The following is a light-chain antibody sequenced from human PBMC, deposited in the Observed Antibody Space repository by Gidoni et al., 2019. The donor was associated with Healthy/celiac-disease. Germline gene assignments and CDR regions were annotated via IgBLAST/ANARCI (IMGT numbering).Light chain of an antibody. Sequence: PPSASGSPGQSVTISCTGTSSDVGGYNYVSWYQQHPGKAPKLMIYEVSKRPSGVPDRFSGSKSGNTASLTVSGLQAEDEADYYCSSYAGSNVVFGGGTKLTVL. CDR3: SSYAGSNVV. CDR1: SSDVGGYNY. J-gene: IGLJ2*01. CDR2: EVS. V-gene: IGLV2-8*01.